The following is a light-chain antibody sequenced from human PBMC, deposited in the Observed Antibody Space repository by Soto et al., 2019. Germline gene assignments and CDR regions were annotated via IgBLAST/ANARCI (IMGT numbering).Light chain of an antibody. J-gene: IGKJ2*01. CDR2: RAS. V-gene: IGKV1-5*03. Sequence: DIQMTQSPSTLSASVGDRVTITCRASQSVSSSLAWYRQKPGKAPRLLIYRASSLENGVPSRFSGSGSGTEFTLTISSLRPDDFATYYCQQYYSYSPFTFGQGTKLEI. CDR1: QSVSSS. CDR3: QQYYSYSPFT.